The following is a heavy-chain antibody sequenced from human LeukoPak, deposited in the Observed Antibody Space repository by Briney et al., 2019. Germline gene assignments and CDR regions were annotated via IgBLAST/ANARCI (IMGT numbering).Heavy chain of an antibody. D-gene: IGHD2-2*01. V-gene: IGHV3-74*01. J-gene: IGHJ4*02. Sequence: GGSLTLSCAASGLTFSTYRMHWLRQAPGKGLVWVLRIHSDGTYTTYADSVKGSFTISTDNAKNTLYLQMNSLRAEYTSVYYYRRRCYDCFDYWGQGTLVTVSS. CDR2: IHSDGTYT. CDR3: RRRCYDCFDY. CDR1: GLTFSTYR.